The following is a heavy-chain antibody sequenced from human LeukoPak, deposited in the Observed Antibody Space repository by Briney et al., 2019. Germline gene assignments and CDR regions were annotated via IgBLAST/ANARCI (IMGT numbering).Heavy chain of an antibody. D-gene: IGHD1-1*01. V-gene: IGHV3-7*01. J-gene: IGHJ4*02. CDR1: GITFNWSW. CDR2: MDPSGSQK. Sequence: PGGSLRLSCAASGITFNWSWMNWVRQAPGKGPGWVANMDPSGSQKRYVDSVKGRFAISKDNSGTSLYLDMYSLRDEDTAIYYCAIWTSGNFWGQGTLVTVSS. CDR3: AIWTSGNF.